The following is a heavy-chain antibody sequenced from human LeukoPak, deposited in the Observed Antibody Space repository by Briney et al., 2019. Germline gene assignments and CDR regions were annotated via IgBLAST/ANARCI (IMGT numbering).Heavy chain of an antibody. D-gene: IGHD2-21*01. CDR2: ISHSGST. CDR1: GYSISSYYH. Sequence: SETLSLTCAVSGYSISSYYHWGWIRQPPGKGLEWIGSISHSGSTYYNPSLKSRVTISVDTSKNLFSLKLSSVTASDTAVYYCARQANCGGDCYSFDPWGQGTLVTVSS. J-gene: IGHJ5*02. V-gene: IGHV4-38-2*01. CDR3: ARQANCGGDCYSFDP.